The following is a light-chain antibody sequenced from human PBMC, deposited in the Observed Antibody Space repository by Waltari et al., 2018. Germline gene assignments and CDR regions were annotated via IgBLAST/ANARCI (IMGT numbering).Light chain of an antibody. Sequence: SYDLTQPPSLSVSPGQTASIPCPGNEWGAIYASWYQQKPGKSPVLVIYEDNRRTSGIPERFSGSNSGNTATLTISGTQAMDEADYYCQAWDSSTALVFGGGTKLTVL. CDR1: EWGAIY. V-gene: IGLV3-1*01. CDR3: QAWDSSTALV. J-gene: IGLJ3*02. CDR2: EDN.